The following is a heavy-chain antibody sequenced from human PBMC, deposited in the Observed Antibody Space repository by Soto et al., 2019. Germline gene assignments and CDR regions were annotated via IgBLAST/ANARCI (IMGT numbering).Heavy chain of an antibody. V-gene: IGHV3-11*01. J-gene: IGHJ6*04. CDR1: GFTFSDYY. D-gene: IGHD5-12*01. Sequence: GGSLRLSCAASGFTFSDYYMSWIRQAPGKGLEWVSYISSSGSTIYYADSVKGRFTISRDNAKNSLYLQMNSLRAEDTAVYYCASAGWLRLRRAWLEVWGKGTTVTVSS. CDR3: ASAGWLRLRRAWLEV. CDR2: ISSSGSTI.